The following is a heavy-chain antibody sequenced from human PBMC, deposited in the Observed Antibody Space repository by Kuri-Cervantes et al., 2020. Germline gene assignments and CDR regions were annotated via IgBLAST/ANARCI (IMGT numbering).Heavy chain of an antibody. D-gene: IGHD5-24*01. CDR1: GFTFSSYS. Sequence: GGSLRLSCAASGFTFSSYSMNWVRRAPGKGLEWVSSISSSSSYIYYADSVKGRFTISRDNAKNSLYLQMDSLRAEDTAVYYCAREMATITPGMDVWGQGTTVTVSS. CDR2: ISSSSSYI. V-gene: IGHV3-21*01. J-gene: IGHJ6*02. CDR3: AREMATITPGMDV.